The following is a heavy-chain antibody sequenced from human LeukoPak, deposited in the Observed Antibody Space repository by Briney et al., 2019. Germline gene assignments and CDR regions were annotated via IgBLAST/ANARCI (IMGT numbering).Heavy chain of an antibody. V-gene: IGHV3-23*01. D-gene: IGHD3-10*01. CDR2: ISGSGGST. Sequence: GGSLRLSCAASGFTFSSYAMSWVRQAPGKGLEWVSAISGSGGSTYYADSVKGRFTISRDNSKNTLYPQMNSLRAEDTAVYYCAKPMVRGVISNWFDPWGQGTLVTVSS. J-gene: IGHJ5*02. CDR3: AKPMVRGVISNWFDP. CDR1: GFTFSSYA.